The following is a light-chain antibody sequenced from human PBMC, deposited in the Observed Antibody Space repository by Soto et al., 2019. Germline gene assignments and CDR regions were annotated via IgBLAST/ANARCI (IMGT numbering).Light chain of an antibody. CDR3: SSFAGNNNLV. CDR2: EVS. V-gene: IGLV2-8*01. J-gene: IGLJ2*01. CDR1: SSDVGGYNY. Sequence: QSALTQPPSASGSPGQSVTISCTGTSSDVGGYNYVSWYQQHPGKAPKLMISEVSKRPSGVPDRFSGSKSGKTASLTVSGLQAEDEADYYCSSFAGNNNLVFGGGAKVTVL.